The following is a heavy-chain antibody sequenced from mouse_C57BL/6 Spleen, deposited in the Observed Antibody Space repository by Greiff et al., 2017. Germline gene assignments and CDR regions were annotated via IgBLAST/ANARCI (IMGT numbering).Heavy chain of an antibody. D-gene: IGHD1-1*02. J-gene: IGHJ3*01. CDR2: INPGSGGT. CDR3: AREGIFCYGGGFAY. Sequence: QVQLQQSGAELVRPGTSVKVSCKASGYAFTNYLIEWVQQRPGQGLEWIGVINPGSGGTYYTEKVKGKATLTADKSSSTAYMQLSSLTSEDSAVYFCAREGIFCYGGGFAYWGQGTLVTVSA. CDR1: GYAFTNYL. V-gene: IGHV1-54*01.